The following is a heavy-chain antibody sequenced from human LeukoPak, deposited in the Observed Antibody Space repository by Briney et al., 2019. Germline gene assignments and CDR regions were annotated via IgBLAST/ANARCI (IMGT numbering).Heavy chain of an antibody. CDR1: GFTVSTNC. J-gene: IGHJ4*02. Sequence: PEGSLRLSCAASGFTVSTNCMTWVRQAPGKGLEWVSTIYSGGTTYYADSVMGRFTISRHNSRNTLYLQMNSLRAEDTAVYYCARVDTVMAYYFDLWGQGTLVTASS. CDR2: IYSGGTT. CDR3: ARVDTVMAYYFDL. D-gene: IGHD5-18*01. V-gene: IGHV3-53*04.